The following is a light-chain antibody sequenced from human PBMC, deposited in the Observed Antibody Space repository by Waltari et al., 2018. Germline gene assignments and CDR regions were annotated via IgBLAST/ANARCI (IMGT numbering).Light chain of an antibody. CDR2: WAS. CDR1: RSVLYNSNNKNY. J-gene: IGKJ5*01. CDR3: QQYYSSPIS. Sequence: EIVMTQSPDSLAVSLGERAAINCKSSRSVLYNSNNKNYLAWYQQKPRQPPKLLINWASSRESGGPDRFSGSGSGTDFTLTISRLQAEDVAVYYCQQYYSSPISFGQGTRLEIK. V-gene: IGKV4-1*01.